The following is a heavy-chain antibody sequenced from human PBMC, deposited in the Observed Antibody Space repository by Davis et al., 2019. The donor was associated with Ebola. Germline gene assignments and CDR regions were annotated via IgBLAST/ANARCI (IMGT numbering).Heavy chain of an antibody. CDR1: GFTFSDYY. Sequence: GESLKISCAASGFTFSDYYMSWIRQAPGKGLEWVSYISSSGSTIYYADSVKGRFTISRDNAKNTLYLQMNSLRAEDTAVDYCARVRSGGDWRYFDYWGQGTLVTVSS. J-gene: IGHJ4*02. V-gene: IGHV3-11*04. CDR2: ISSSGSTI. D-gene: IGHD1-26*01. CDR3: ARVRSGGDWRYFDY.